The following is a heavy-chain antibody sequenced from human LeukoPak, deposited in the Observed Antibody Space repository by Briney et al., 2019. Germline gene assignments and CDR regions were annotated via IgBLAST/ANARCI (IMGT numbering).Heavy chain of an antibody. J-gene: IGHJ4*02. V-gene: IGHV3-30*02. D-gene: IGHD6-13*01. CDR2: IRYDGSNK. CDR1: GFTFSSYG. Sequence: GGSLRLSCAASGFTFSSYGMHWVRQAPGKGLEWVAFIRYDGSNKYYADSVKGRFTISRDNSKNTLYLQMNSLRAEDTAVYYCARVITRGSSRLDYWGQGTLVTVSS. CDR3: ARVITRGSSRLDY.